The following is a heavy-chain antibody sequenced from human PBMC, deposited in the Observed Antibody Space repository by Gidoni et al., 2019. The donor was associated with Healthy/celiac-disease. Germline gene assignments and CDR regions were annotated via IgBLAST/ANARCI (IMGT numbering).Heavy chain of an antibody. D-gene: IGHD4-4*01. J-gene: IGHJ2*01. V-gene: IGHV1-24*01. CDR1: GYTLTVLS. Sequence: QVQLVQSGAEVKKPGASVQVSRKVSGYTLTVLSMHWVRQAPGKGLEWMGGFDPEDGETIYAQKFQGRVTMTEDTSTDTAYMELSSLRSEDTAVYYCATEPHYSTDYWYFDLWGRGTLVTVAS. CDR2: FDPEDGET. CDR3: ATEPHYSTDYWYFDL.